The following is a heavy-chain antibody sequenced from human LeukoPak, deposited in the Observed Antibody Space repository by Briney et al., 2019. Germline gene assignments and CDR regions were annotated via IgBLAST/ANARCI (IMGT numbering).Heavy chain of an antibody. V-gene: IGHV4-39*01. Sequence: SETLSLTCTVSGGSISSSSYYWGWIRQPPGKGPEWIGRIYYSGSTYYNPSLKSPVTISVDTSKNQFSLKLSSVTAADTAVYYCARCYDFWSGYYRLFDPWGQGTLVTVSS. CDR2: IYYSGST. CDR1: GGSISSSSYY. CDR3: ARCYDFWSGYYRLFDP. D-gene: IGHD3-3*01. J-gene: IGHJ5*02.